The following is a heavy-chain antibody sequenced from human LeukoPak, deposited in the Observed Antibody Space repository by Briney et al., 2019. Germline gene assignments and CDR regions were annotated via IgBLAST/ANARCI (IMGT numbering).Heavy chain of an antibody. V-gene: IGHV3-23*01. CDR2: ISGSGGST. CDR1: GFTFSSYA. J-gene: IGHJ4*01. D-gene: IGHD2-2*02. CDR3: ATEVTAAINGDY. Sequence: GGSLRLSCAASGFTFSSYAMSWVRQAPGKGLEWASAISGSGGSTYYADSVKGRFTISRDNSKNTLYLQMNSLRAEDTAVYYCATEVTAAINGDYWGQGTLVTGSS.